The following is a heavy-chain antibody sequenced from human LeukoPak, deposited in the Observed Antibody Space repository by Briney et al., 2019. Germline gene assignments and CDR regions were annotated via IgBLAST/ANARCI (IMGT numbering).Heavy chain of an antibody. CDR1: GDSIITGGSS. Sequence: PSQTLPLTCAVSGDSIITGGSSWSWIRQPPGKGLECIGYIFYNGSTYYTPSLKSRITISLDTSKNQFSLKLSSVTAADTAVYYCASFRMGATTGFDYWGQGTLVTVSS. V-gene: IGHV4-30-4*07. D-gene: IGHD1-26*01. CDR3: ASFRMGATTGFDY. J-gene: IGHJ4*02. CDR2: IFYNGST.